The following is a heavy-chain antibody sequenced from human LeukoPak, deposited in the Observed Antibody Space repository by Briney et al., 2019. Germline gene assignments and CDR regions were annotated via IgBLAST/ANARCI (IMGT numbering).Heavy chain of an antibody. Sequence: ASVKVSCKASGYTFTGYYMHWVRQAPGQGLEWMGIINPSGGSTSYAQKFQGRVTMTRDMSTSTVYMELSSLRSEDTAVYYCAREGGDIVVVPAAIGFADWGQGTLVTVSS. V-gene: IGHV1-46*01. CDR1: GYTFTGYY. CDR2: INPSGGST. J-gene: IGHJ4*02. D-gene: IGHD2-2*01. CDR3: AREGGDIVVVPAAIGFAD.